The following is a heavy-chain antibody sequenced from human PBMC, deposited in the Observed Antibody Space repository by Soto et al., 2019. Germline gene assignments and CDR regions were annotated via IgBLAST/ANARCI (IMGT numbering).Heavy chain of an antibody. CDR2: ISGSGGST. V-gene: IGHV3-23*01. CDR1: GFTFSSYA. D-gene: IGHD3-22*01. J-gene: IGHJ4*02. Sequence: GGSLRLSCAASGFTFSSYAMSWVRQAPGKGLEWVSAISGSGGSTYYADSVKGRFTISRDNSKNTLYLQMNSLRAEDTAVYYCAKASYYDSSGGYYFDYWGQGTLVTVSS. CDR3: AKASYYDSSGGYYFDY.